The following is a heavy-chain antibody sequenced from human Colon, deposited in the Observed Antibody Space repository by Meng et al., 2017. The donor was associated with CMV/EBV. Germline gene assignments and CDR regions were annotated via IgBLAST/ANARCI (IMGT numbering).Heavy chain of an antibody. CDR2: IYYSGST. Sequence: GSLRLSCTVSGGSISSSSYYWGWIRQPPGKGLEWIGSIYYSGSTYYNPSLKSRVTISVDTSKNQFSLKLSSVTAADTAVYYCARDRVVDDFWSGYPYYYGMDVWGQGTAVTVSS. CDR1: GGSISSSSYY. V-gene: IGHV4-39*07. J-gene: IGHJ6*02. CDR3: ARDRVVDDFWSGYPYYYGMDV. D-gene: IGHD3-3*01.